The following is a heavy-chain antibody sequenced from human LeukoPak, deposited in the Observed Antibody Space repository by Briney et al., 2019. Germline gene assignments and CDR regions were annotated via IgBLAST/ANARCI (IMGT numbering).Heavy chain of an antibody. CDR2: IYTSGST. V-gene: IGHV4-4*07. CDR3: ARDSRFGYYGYYYYMDV. J-gene: IGHJ6*03. CDR1: GGSFSGYY. D-gene: IGHD3-10*01. Sequence: SETLSLTCAVYGGSFSGYYWSWIRRPAGNGLEWIGRIYTSGSTNYNPSLKSRVTMSVDTSKNQFSLKLSSVTAADTAVYYCARDSRFGYYGYYYYMDVWGKGTTVTISS.